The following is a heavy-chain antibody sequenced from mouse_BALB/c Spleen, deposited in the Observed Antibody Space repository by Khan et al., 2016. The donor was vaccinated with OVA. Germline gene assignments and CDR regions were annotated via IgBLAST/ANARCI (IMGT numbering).Heavy chain of an antibody. CDR3: ARWNYYGSSSWFGY. V-gene: IGHV1-9*01. D-gene: IGHD1-1*01. CDR2: ILPGSGRN. Sequence: QVQLQQSGAELMKPGASEKISCKATGYTFSSYWIEGVKQRPGHGLEWIGEILPGSGRNNYNEKFKGKATFTADTSSNTAYMQLSNLTSDDSAVYYCARWNYYGSSSWFGYWGQRTLVT. CDR1: GYTFSSYW. J-gene: IGHJ3*01.